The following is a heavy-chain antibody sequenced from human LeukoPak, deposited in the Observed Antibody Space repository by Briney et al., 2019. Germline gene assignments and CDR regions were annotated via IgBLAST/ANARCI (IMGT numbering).Heavy chain of an antibody. CDR1: GGSFSGYY. CDR2: INHSGST. V-gene: IGHV4-34*01. CDR3: ARGRSNYYGMDV. Sequence: SETLSLTCAVYGGSFSGYYWSWIRQPPGKGLEWIGEINHSGSTNYHPSLKSRVTISVDTSKNQFSLKLSSVTAADTAVYYCARGRSNYYGMDVWGQGTTVTVSS. D-gene: IGHD1-26*01. J-gene: IGHJ6*02.